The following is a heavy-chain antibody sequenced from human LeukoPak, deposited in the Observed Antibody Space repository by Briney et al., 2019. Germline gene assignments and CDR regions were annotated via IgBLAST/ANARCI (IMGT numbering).Heavy chain of an antibody. CDR3: ARDGDTVLTRGYYYYMDV. CDR1: GGTFSSYT. V-gene: IGHV3-21*01. CDR2: STSSSSYI. J-gene: IGHJ6*03. D-gene: IGHD4-23*01. Sequence: GGSLRLYCAASGGTFSSYTMNWVRQAPGRGPEWVSSSTSSSSYIYYADSVKGRFTISRDNARNSLYLQMNSLRAEDTALYYCARDGDTVLTRGYYYYMDVWGKGTTVTVSS.